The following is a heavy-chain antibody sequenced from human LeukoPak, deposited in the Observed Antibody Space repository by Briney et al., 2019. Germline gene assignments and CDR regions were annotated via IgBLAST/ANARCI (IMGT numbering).Heavy chain of an antibody. CDR1: GYTFTSYA. CDR2: ISAYNGNT. D-gene: IGHD3-16*01. CDR3: ARVGDYYYYMDV. Sequence: ASVKVSCKASGYTFTSYAMNWVRQAPGQGLEWMGWISAYNGNTNYAQKLQGRVTMTTDTSTSTAYMELRSLRSDDTAVYYCARVGDYYYYMDVWGKGTTVTVSS. J-gene: IGHJ6*03. V-gene: IGHV1-18*01.